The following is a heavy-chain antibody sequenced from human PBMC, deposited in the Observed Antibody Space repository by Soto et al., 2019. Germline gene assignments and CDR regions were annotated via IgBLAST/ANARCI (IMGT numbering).Heavy chain of an antibody. D-gene: IGHD3-22*01. CDR3: ARAGQDYDSSGYVN. V-gene: IGHV1-18*01. Sequence: QVKLVQSGTEVKKPGASLKVSCKASGYSFATSGISWVRQAPGQGLEWMGWISVYNGNTNYDQKLHDRGTMTTDTSTTTAYRELRSLRSDDTAVYYCARAGQDYDSSGYVNWGQGTLVTVSS. CDR1: GYSFATSG. CDR2: ISVYNGNT. J-gene: IGHJ4*02.